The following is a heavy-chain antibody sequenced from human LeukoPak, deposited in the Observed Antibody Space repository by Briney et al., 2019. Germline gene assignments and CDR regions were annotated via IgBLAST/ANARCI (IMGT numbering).Heavy chain of an antibody. V-gene: IGHV3-23*01. CDR3: AKGVSGYGSGRPFDY. Sequence: PGGSLRLSCAASGFTFSSYAMIWVRQAPGKGLEWVSLISDSGSSTYYPDSVKGRFTISRDNSKNTGYLQMNSLRAEDTAVYYCAKGVSGYGSGRPFDYWGQGTLVTVSS. CDR2: ISDSGSST. J-gene: IGHJ4*02. CDR1: GFTFSSYA. D-gene: IGHD3-10*01.